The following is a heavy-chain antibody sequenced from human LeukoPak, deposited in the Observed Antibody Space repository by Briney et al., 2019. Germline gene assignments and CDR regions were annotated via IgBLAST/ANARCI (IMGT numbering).Heavy chain of an antibody. CDR1: GFTFSDYY. V-gene: IGHV3-11*01. Sequence: GGSLRLSCAASGFTFSDYYMSWIRQAPGKGLEWVSYISSSGSTIYYADSVKDRFTISRDNAKNSLYLQMNSLRAEDTAVYYCARRSVEWYFDLWGRGTLVTVSS. D-gene: IGHD6-19*01. J-gene: IGHJ2*01. CDR2: ISSSGSTI. CDR3: ARRSVEWYFDL.